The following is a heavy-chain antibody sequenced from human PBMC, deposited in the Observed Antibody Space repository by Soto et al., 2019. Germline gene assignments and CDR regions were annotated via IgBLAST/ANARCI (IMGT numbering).Heavy chain of an antibody. J-gene: IGHJ3*02. CDR2: IIPNSEAA. CDR3: ARYWNAGTLYGAFDI. V-gene: IGHV1-69*06. CDR1: GGSFNNYV. Sequence: QVQLVQSGAEVRKPGSSVKVSCEASGGSFNNYVISWLRPAPGQGLEWMGGIIPNSEAANYAQKFRGRLTITADKATNTAYMELNSLRPEDTATYYCARYWNAGTLYGAFDIWGQGTTVIVS. D-gene: IGHD4-17*01.